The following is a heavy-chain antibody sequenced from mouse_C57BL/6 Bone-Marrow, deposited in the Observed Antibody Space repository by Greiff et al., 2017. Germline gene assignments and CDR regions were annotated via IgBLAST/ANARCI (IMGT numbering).Heavy chain of an antibody. J-gene: IGHJ4*01. CDR1: GYTFTSYW. CDR2: IDPSDSET. CDR3: ARGDITTVVAPKDY. D-gene: IGHD1-1*01. V-gene: IGHV1-52*01. Sequence: QVHVKQPGAELVRPGSSVKLSCKASGYTFTSYWMHWVKQRPIQGLEWIGNIDPSDSETHYTHKFKDKATLTVDKSSSTAYMQLSSLTSEDSAVYYCARGDITTVVAPKDYWGQGTSVAVS.